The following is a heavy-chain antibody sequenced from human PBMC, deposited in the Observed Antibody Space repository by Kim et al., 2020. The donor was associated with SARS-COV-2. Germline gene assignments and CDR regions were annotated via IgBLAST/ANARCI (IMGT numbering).Heavy chain of an antibody. CDR1: GYTFTGYY. Sequence: ASVKVSCKASGYTFTGYYMHWVRQAPGQGLEWMGRINPNSGGTNYAQKFQGRVTMTRDTSISTAYMELSRLRSDDTAVYYCARERGSITIFGVVILDYYYYYGMDVWGQGTTVTVSS. V-gene: IGHV1-2*06. CDR2: INPNSGGT. CDR3: ARERGSITIFGVVILDYYYYYGMDV. J-gene: IGHJ6*02. D-gene: IGHD3-3*01.